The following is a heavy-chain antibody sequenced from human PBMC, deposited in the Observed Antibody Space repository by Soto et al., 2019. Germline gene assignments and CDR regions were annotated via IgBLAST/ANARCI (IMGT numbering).Heavy chain of an antibody. Sequence: ASVKVCCKASGYTFTSYGISWVRQAPGQGLEWMGWISAYNGNTNYAQKLQGRVTMTTDTSTSTAYMELRSLRSDDTAVYYCARDRDSSVCFSGPHASNLFDPWGQRSLVTVSS. CDR1: GYTFTSYG. D-gene: IGHD6-19*01. J-gene: IGHJ5*02. CDR2: ISAYNGNT. V-gene: IGHV1-18*04. CDR3: ARDRDSSVCFSGPHASNLFDP.